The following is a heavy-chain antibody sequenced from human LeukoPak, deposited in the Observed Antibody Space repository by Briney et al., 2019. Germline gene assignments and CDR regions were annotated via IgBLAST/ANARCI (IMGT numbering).Heavy chain of an antibody. J-gene: IGHJ3*02. D-gene: IGHD3-3*01. CDR3: AKVGSITIFGVAVGAFDI. Sequence: GGSLRLSCAASGFNFSSYAMSWVRQAPGKGLEWVSAISGSGGSTYYADSVKGRFTISRDNSKNTLYLQMNSLRAEDTAVYYCAKVGSITIFGVAVGAFDIWGQGTMVTVSS. CDR1: GFNFSSYA. CDR2: ISGSGGST. V-gene: IGHV3-23*01.